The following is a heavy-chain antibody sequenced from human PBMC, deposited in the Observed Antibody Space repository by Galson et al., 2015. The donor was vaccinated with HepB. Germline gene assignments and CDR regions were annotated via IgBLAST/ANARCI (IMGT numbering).Heavy chain of an antibody. J-gene: IGHJ6*02. Sequence: SLRLSCAASGFTFSSYIMNWVRQAPGKGLEWVSYISSSSSTIYYADSVKGRFTISRDNAKNSLYLQMNSLRDEDTAVYYCARGVSQWRGISNVWGQGTTVTVSS. CDR1: GFTFSSYI. D-gene: IGHD2-15*01. CDR2: ISSSSSTI. V-gene: IGHV3-48*02. CDR3: ARGVSQWRGISNV.